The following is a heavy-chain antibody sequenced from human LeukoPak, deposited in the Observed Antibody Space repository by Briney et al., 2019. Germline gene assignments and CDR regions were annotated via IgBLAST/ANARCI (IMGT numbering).Heavy chain of an antibody. CDR2: IYYSGST. J-gene: IGHJ3*02. CDR1: GGSISSGDYY. Sequence: SQTLSLTCTVSGGSISSGDYYWSWIRQPPGKGLEWIGYIYYSGSTYYNPSLKSRVTISVDTSKNQFSLKLSSVTAADTAVYYCARDQTNGSGSYYNGNDAFDIWGQGTMVTVSS. D-gene: IGHD3-10*01. V-gene: IGHV4-30-4*01. CDR3: ARDQTNGSGSYYNGNDAFDI.